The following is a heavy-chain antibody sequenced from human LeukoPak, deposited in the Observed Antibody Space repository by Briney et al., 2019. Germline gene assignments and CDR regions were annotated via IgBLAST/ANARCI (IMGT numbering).Heavy chain of an antibody. J-gene: IGHJ5*02. CDR2: IRYDGSNK. D-gene: IGHD3-10*01. V-gene: IGHV3-30*02. CDR3: AKGVWFGELSNWFDP. Sequence: GSLRLSCVGSGFTFRGHAMHWVRQAPGKGLEWVAFIRYDGSNKYYADSVKGRFAISRDNSNNTLYLQMNSLRAEDTALYYCAKGVWFGELSNWFDPWGQGTLVTVSS. CDR1: GFTFRGHA.